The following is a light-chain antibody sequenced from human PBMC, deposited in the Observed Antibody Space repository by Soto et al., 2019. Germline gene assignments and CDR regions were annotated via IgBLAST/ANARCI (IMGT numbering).Light chain of an antibody. CDR3: QHYNTWPPGT. Sequence: DIVMTQSPAALSVSPGERATLSCRASQSVGSGVAWYQQKPGQAPRFLMYGASTRAAGVPARFSGSGSGTEFSLTISSLQSEDFAVYYCQHYNTWPPGTLGQGTKLEIK. J-gene: IGKJ2*02. CDR2: GAS. CDR1: QSVGSG. V-gene: IGKV3-15*01.